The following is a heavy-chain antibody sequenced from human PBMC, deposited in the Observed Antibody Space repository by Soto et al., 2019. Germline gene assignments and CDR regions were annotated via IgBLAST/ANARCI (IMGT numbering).Heavy chain of an antibody. Sequence: TLSLTCTVSGGSISSGGYYWSWIRQHPGKXLEWXGXIXYXGXTXXXXSLKSRVTISVDTSKNQFSLKLSSVTAADTAVYYCARGLRWYFDLWGRGTLVTVSS. V-gene: IGHV4-31*03. CDR1: GGSISSGGYY. CDR3: ARGLRWYFDL. CDR2: IXYXGXT. J-gene: IGHJ2*01.